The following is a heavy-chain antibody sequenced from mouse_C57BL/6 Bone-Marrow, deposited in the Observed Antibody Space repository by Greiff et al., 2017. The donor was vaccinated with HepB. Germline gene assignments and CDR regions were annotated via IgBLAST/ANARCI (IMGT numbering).Heavy chain of an antibody. CDR1: GYTFTNYW. V-gene: IGHV1-63*01. CDR3: ARSEYDYDGSYYYAMDY. CDR2: IYPGGGYT. J-gene: IGHJ4*01. Sequence: QVQLQQSGAELVRPGTSVKMSCKASGYTFTNYWIGWAKQRPGHGLEWIGDIYPGGGYTNYNEKFKGKATLTADKSSSTAYMQFSSLTSEDSAIYYCARSEYDYDGSYYYAMDYWGQGTSVTVSS. D-gene: IGHD2-4*01.